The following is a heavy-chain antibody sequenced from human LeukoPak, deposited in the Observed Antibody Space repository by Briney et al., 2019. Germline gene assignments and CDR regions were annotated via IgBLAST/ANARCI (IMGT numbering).Heavy chain of an antibody. J-gene: IGHJ6*03. CDR3: ARNYLVSGYYYYYYMDV. CDR1: GGPFSSFA. D-gene: IGHD5/OR15-5a*01. V-gene: IGHV1-69*13. CDR2: IIPIFGTA. Sequence: SVKVSCKASGGPFSSFAVSWVRQAPGQGLEWMGGIIPIFGTANYAQKFQGRVTITADESTSTAYMELSSLRSEDTAVYYCARNYLVSGYYYYYYMDVWGKGTTVTVSS.